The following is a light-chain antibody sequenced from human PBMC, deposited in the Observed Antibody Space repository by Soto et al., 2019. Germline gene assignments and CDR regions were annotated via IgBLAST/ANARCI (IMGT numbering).Light chain of an antibody. CDR2: GAS. J-gene: IGKJ5*01. V-gene: IGKV3D-20*02. CDR3: QQRSNWPIT. Sequence: EIVLTQSPGTLSLSPVERATLSGMASQSVSSSYLAWYQQKPGQTPRLIIYGASGRADGIPHRFSGSGFGTDFTLTISSLEPEDFAVYYCQQRSNWPITFGQGTRLEIK. CDR1: QSVSSSY.